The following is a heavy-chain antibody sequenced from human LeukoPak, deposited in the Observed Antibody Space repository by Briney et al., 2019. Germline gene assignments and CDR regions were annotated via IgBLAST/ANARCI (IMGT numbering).Heavy chain of an antibody. D-gene: IGHD6-6*01. CDR2: IYYSGST. Sequence: SVTLSLTCTVSGGSISSYYWSWIRQPPGKGLEWIGYIYYSGSTNYNPSLKSRVTISVDTSKNQFSLKLSSVTAADTAVYYCARKSRAASFDYWGQGTLVTVSS. J-gene: IGHJ4*02. CDR3: ARKSRAASFDY. V-gene: IGHV4-59*01. CDR1: GGSISSYY.